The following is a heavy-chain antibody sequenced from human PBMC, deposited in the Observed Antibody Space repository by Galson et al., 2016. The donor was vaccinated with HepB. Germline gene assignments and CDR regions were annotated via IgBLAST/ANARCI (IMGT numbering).Heavy chain of an antibody. V-gene: IGHV3-23*01. D-gene: IGHD6-6*01. Sequence: SLRLSCAGSGFTFTRYVIHWVRQAPGKGLEWVSTISASGTYTYYADSVKGRFAVSRDNSNSTVFLQMNALRDEDTAIYYCAKLPDPYPPRVDFWGQGALVIVSS. CDR2: ISASGTYT. J-gene: IGHJ4*02. CDR1: GFTFTRYV. CDR3: AKLPDPYPPRVDF.